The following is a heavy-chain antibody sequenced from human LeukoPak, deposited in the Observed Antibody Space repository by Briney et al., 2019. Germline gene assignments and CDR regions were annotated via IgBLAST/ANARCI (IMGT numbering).Heavy chain of an antibody. CDR2: INPNSGGT. CDR1: GYTFTGYY. V-gene: IGHV1-2*02. Sequence: ASVKVSCKASGYTFTGYYMHWVRQAPGQGLEWMGWINPNSGGTNYAQKFQGRVTMTRDTSISTAYMELSRLRSDDTAAYYCARRGYSSGWYSSYYYYMDVWGKGTTVTVSS. J-gene: IGHJ6*03. CDR3: ARRGYSSGWYSSYYYYMDV. D-gene: IGHD6-19*01.